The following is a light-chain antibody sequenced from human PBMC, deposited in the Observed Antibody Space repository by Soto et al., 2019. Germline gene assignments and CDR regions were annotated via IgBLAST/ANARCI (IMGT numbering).Light chain of an antibody. CDR2: GAS. CDR1: QSVSSN. J-gene: IGKJ1*01. Sequence: EIVMTQSPATLSVSPWERATLSCRASQSVSSNFAWYQQKPGQAHRLLIYGASTRATGSPARFSGSVSGTEFTLTISRLKSEDFSVYYCQQYNKLPTFGQGTKVEIK. CDR3: QQYNKLPT. V-gene: IGKV3-15*01.